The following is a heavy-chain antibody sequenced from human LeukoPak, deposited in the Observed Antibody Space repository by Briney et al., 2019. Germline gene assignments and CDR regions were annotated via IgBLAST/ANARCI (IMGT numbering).Heavy chain of an antibody. CDR1: GFTFSSYG. V-gene: IGHV3-30*18. CDR2: ISYDGSNK. CDR3: AKGGLKSGGSMSGYFDY. D-gene: IGHD2-15*01. J-gene: IGHJ4*02. Sequence: PGGSLRLSCAASGFTFSSYGMHWVRQAPGKGLEWVAVISYDGSNKYYADSVKGRFTISRDNSKNTLYLQMNSLRAEDTAVYYCAKGGLKSGGSMSGYFDYWGQGTLVTVSS.